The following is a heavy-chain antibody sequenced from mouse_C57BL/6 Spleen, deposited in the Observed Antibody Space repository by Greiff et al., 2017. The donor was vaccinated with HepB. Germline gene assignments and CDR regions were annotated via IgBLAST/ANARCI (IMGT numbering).Heavy chain of an antibody. CDR1: GYTFTSYW. V-gene: IGHV1-59*01. Sequence: QVQLKQPGAELVRPGTSVKLSCKASGYTFTSYWMHWVKQRPGQGLEWIGVIDPSDSYTNYNQKFKGKATLTVDTSSSTAYMQLSSLTSEDSAVYYCARQGTGIYYDYDGGWFAYWGQGTLVTVSA. D-gene: IGHD2-4*01. J-gene: IGHJ3*01. CDR3: ARQGTGIYYDYDGGWFAY. CDR2: IDPSDSYT.